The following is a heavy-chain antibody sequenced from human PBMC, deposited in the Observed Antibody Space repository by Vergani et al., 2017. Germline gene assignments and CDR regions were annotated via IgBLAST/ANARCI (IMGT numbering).Heavy chain of an antibody. V-gene: IGHV4-61*02. CDR3: ARDHYDFFSFDY. D-gene: IGHD3-3*01. Sequence: QVQLQESGPGLVKPSQTLSLTCTVSGGSISSGSYYWSWIRQPAGKGLEWIGRIYTSGSTNYHPSLKSRVTISVDTSKNQFSLKLSSVTAADTAVYYCARDHYDFFSFDYWGQGTLVTVSS. J-gene: IGHJ4*02. CDR1: GGSISSGSYY. CDR2: IYTSGST.